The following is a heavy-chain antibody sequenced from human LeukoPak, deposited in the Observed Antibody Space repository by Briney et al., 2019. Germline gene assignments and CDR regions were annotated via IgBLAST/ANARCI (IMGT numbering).Heavy chain of an antibody. J-gene: IGHJ4*02. D-gene: IGHD3-22*01. V-gene: IGHV3-74*01. CDR2: INGDGGST. CDR3: ARADSSKTRSFDY. Sequence: GGSLRLSCAASGFTFSSYWMHWVRQAPGMGLVWVSRINGDGGSTNYADSVKGRFTISRDNAENTLYLQMNSLRAEDTAVYYCARADSSKTRSFDYWGQGTLVTVSS. CDR1: GFTFSSYW.